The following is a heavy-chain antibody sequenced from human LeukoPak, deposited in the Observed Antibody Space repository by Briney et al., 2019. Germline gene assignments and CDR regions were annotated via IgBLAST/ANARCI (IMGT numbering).Heavy chain of an antibody. CDR2: IYTSGST. D-gene: IGHD3-3*01. CDR3: ARDSGSYDFWSGYADY. J-gene: IGHJ4*02. CDR1: GGSISSGSYY. Sequence: PSETLSLTCTVSGGSISSGSYYWSWIRQPAGEVLEWIGRIYTSGSTNYNPSLNSRVTISVDTSKNQFSLKLSSVTAPDTAVYYCARDSGSYDFWSGYADYWGQGTLVTVSS. V-gene: IGHV4-61*02.